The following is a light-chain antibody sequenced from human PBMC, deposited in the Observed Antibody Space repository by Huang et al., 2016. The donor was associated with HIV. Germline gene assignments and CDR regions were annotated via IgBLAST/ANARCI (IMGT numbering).Light chain of an antibody. CDR3: QQYDNSPALI. V-gene: IGKV1-33*01. CDR1: QDISSY. J-gene: IGKJ4*01. Sequence: DIQMTQSPSSLSASVGDRVTITCQASQDISSYLNWYPQKPGKPPNLLIYDSSNLEAGVPSRFSGSGSGTHFSLTISSLQPEDGATYYCQQYDNSPALIFGGGTRVEIK. CDR2: DSS.